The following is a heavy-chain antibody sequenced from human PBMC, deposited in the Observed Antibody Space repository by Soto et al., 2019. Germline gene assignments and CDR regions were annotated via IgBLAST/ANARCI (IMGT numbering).Heavy chain of an antibody. J-gene: IGHJ4*02. CDR3: ARGRDYGHFVYDN. D-gene: IGHD4-17*01. CDR1: GFTVSSNY. CDR2: LYSGGST. V-gene: IGHV3-53*01. Sequence: EVQMVESGGGLIQPGGSLRLSCAASGFTVSSNYMSWIRQAPGKGLEWVSVLYSGGSTYYADSVKGRFTISRDNSKNTLYLQMNSLRVEDTAVYYCARGRDYGHFVYDNWGQGTLVTVSS.